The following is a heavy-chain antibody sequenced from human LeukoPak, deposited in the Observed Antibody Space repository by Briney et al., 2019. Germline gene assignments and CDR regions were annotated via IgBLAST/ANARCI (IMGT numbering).Heavy chain of an antibody. CDR3: AKAQLNYYYDTSGYFFDN. Sequence: PGGSLRLSCAASGFTFDDYAMHWVRQAPGKGLDWVSGINWNSGSVGYADSVKGRFTIFRDNTKNSLYLQMNGLRAEDMALYYCAKAQLNYYYDTSGYFFDNWGQGTLVTVST. CDR2: INWNSGSV. V-gene: IGHV3-9*03. J-gene: IGHJ4*02. D-gene: IGHD3-22*01. CDR1: GFTFDDYA.